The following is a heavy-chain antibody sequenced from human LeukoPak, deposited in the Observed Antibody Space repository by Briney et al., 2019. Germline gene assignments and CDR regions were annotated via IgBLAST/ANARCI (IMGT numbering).Heavy chain of an antibody. V-gene: IGHV3-7*01. Sequence: GGSLRLSCAPSGSTFSRRWMSWVRQAPGKGLEWVANIKGEGSEKYYVDSVRGRFTISRENSKNSLYLEMNSLRGEDTAVYYCTRDDEITFGTDAWGQGTLVTVSS. D-gene: IGHD3-16*01. J-gene: IGHJ5*02. CDR1: GSTFSRRW. CDR2: IKGEGSEK. CDR3: TRDDEITFGTDA.